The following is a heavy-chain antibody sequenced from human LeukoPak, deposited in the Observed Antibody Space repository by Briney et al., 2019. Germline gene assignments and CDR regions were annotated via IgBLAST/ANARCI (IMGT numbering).Heavy chain of an antibody. CDR3: ARVGMAAGDI. CDR2: ISSTGSTM. Sequence: GGSLRLSCAASGFTVSSNYMSWVRQAPGKGLEWVSYISSTGSTMNYADSVKGRFTISRDNAKNSLYLQMNSLRADDTAVYYCARVGMAAGDIWGQGTLVTVSS. CDR1: GFTVSSNY. V-gene: IGHV3-11*04. J-gene: IGHJ4*02. D-gene: IGHD2-21*01.